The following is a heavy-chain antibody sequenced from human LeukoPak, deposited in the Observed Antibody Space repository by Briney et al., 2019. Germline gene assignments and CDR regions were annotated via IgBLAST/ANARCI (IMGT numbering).Heavy chain of an antibody. Sequence: SETLSLTCTVSGGSISSGGYYWSWIRQHPGKGLEWIGYIYYSGSTYYNPSLKSRVTISVDTSKNQFSLKLSSVTAADTAVYYCARFAYCGGHCWYYFDYWGQGSLVTVSS. CDR2: IYYSGST. CDR3: ARFAYCGGHCWYYFDY. J-gene: IGHJ4*02. V-gene: IGHV4-31*03. CDR1: GGSISSGGYY. D-gene: IGHD2-21*02.